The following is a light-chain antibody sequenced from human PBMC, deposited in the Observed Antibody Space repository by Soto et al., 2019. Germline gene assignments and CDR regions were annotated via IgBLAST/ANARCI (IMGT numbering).Light chain of an antibody. CDR1: QGISSY. V-gene: IGKV1-8*01. Sequence: IRMTQSPSSFSASTGDRVTITCRASQGISSYLAWYQQKPGKAPKLLIYAASTLQSGVPSRFSGSGSGTDFTLTISCLQSEDFATYYCQQYYSYRFTFGPGTKVDIK. CDR2: AAS. CDR3: QQYYSYRFT. J-gene: IGKJ3*01.